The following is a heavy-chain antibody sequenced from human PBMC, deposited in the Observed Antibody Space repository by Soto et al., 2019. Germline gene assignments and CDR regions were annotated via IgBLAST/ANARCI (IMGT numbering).Heavy chain of an antibody. Sequence: GGSPRLSSAASGFTFSSYGMHSVPQAPGKGPARAAVITYDGRNKYYADSVKGRLTISRDNSKNTRYLQMNILRAEDTAVYYCAGSTVTSYGMDVWGQGTTVTVSS. J-gene: IGHJ6*02. CDR3: AGSTVTSYGMDV. D-gene: IGHD4-17*01. CDR2: ITYDGRNK. V-gene: IGHV3-30*03. CDR1: GFTFSSYG.